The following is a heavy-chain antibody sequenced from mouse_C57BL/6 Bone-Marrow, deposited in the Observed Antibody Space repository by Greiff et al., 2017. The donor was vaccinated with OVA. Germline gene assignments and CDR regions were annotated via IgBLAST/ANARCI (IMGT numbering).Heavy chain of an antibody. CDR2: IDPENGDT. Sequence: SGAELVRPGASVKLSCTASGFNIKDDYMHWVKQRPEQGLEWIGWIDPENGDTEYASKFQGKATITADTSSNTAYLQLSSLTSEDTAVYYCTTGDGNTFAYWGQGTLVTVSA. V-gene: IGHV14-4*01. J-gene: IGHJ3*01. CDR3: TTGDGNTFAY. D-gene: IGHD2-1*01. CDR1: GFNIKDDY.